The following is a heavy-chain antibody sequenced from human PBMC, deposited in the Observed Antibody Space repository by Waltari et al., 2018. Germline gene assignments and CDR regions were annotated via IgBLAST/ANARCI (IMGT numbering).Heavy chain of an antibody. Sequence: QAQLVQSGAEVKKPGASVKVSCRASGYTFSDFGISWVRQAPGQGLEWMGWISANNGHTNLAQKFQGRLIMTKDTFTPTVYMEWNYLTSDDTAVYYCARERHRLMEVGYLMALDPWGQGALVTVSS. J-gene: IGHJ5*02. V-gene: IGHV1-18*01. CDR3: ARERHRLMEVGYLMALDP. D-gene: IGHD3-3*01. CDR1: GYTFSDFG. CDR2: ISANNGHT.